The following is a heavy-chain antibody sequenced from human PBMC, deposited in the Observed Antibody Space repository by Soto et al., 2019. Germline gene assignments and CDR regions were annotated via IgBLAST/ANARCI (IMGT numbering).Heavy chain of an antibody. Sequence: EVQLLESGGSLAQPGGSLRLSCAASGFTFNNYVMSWVRQAPGKGLEWVSAISGSGDNSYFADSVKGRFTISRDNSKNTLYLQMSSLRAEDTAVYYCAKESRLYDSDSYYSPFFDYWGQGTLVTVSS. J-gene: IGHJ4*02. CDR3: AKESRLYDSDSYYSPFFDY. CDR1: GFTFNNYV. D-gene: IGHD3-22*01. CDR2: ISGSGDNS. V-gene: IGHV3-23*01.